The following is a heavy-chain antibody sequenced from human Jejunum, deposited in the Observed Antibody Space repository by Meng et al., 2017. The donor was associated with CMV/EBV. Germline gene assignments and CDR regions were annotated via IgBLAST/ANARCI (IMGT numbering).Heavy chain of an antibody. J-gene: IGHJ4*02. CDR1: GGSISSGDSY. CDR3: ARVGCSGGSCYRNYPYYFDY. D-gene: IGHD2-15*01. CDR2: IYYSGST. V-gene: IGHV4-30-4*01. Sequence: QVQLQESGPGLAKPSQTLSLTCSVPGGSISSGDSYWSWIRQPPGKGLEWIGYIYYSGSTYYNPSLKSRVTISVDTSKNQFSLKLSSVTAADTAVYYCARVGCSGGSCYRNYPYYFDYWGQGTLVTVSS.